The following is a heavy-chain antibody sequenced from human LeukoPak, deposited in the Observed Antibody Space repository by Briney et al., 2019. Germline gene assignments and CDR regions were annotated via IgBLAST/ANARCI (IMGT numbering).Heavy chain of an antibody. CDR2: MNPNSGNT. D-gene: IGHD3-22*01. CDR1: GYTFTSYD. CDR3: ARSRNYYDSSGYYPHDAFDI. V-gene: IGHV1-8*01. J-gene: IGHJ3*02. Sequence: ASVKVSCKASGYTFTSYDINWVRQATGQGLKWMGWMNPNSGNTGYAQKFQGRVTMTRNTSISTAYMELSSLRSEDTAVYYCARSRNYYDSSGYYPHDAFDIWGQGTMVTVSS.